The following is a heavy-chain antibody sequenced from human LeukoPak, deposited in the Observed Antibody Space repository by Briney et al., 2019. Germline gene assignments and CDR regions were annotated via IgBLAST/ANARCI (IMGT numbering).Heavy chain of an antibody. Sequence: PSETLSLTCTVSGGSISSGGYYWSWIRQPPGKGLEWIGYIYHSGSTYYNPSLKSRVTISVDRSKNQFSLKLSSVTAADTAVYYCARVGSIVVVPAAIEDAFDIWGQGTMVTVSS. D-gene: IGHD2-2*02. CDR1: GGSISSGGYY. CDR3: ARVGSIVVVPAAIEDAFDI. V-gene: IGHV4-30-2*01. J-gene: IGHJ3*02. CDR2: IYHSGST.